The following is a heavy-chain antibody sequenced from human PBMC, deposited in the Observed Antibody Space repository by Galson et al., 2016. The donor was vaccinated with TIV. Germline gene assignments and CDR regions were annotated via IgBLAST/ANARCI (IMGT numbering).Heavy chain of an antibody. V-gene: IGHV3-33*01. J-gene: IGHJ4*02. Sequence: SLRLSCAASGFTFSSHDMHWVRQAPGKGLEWVAIISYDRSDKYYADSVKGRFTISRDNSKNTLYLQMNSLRVEDTAVYYCARQWQSYSFDYWGQGTQVTVSS. CDR1: GFTFSSHD. CDR3: ARQWQSYSFDY. CDR2: ISYDRSDK. D-gene: IGHD6-19*01.